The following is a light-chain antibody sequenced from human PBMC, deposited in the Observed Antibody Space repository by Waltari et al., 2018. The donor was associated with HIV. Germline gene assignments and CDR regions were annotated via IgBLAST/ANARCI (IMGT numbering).Light chain of an antibody. CDR3: SSYAGSNSFVV. Sequence: QSALTQPPSASGSPGQSVTMSCTGTSSDVGGYNSVAWYQQHPGIAPKLMIYEVNKRPSGVPDRFSGSKSGNTASLTVSGLQAEDEADYYCSSYAGSNSFVVFGGGTKLTVL. CDR1: SSDVGGYNS. J-gene: IGLJ2*01. CDR2: EVN. V-gene: IGLV2-8*01.